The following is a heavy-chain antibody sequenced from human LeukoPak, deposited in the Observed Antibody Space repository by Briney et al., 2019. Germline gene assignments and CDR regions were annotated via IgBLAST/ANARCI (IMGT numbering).Heavy chain of an antibody. Sequence: ASVKVSCKASGYTDTGYYMHLVRQAAGQGLEWMGWINPNSGGTNYAQKFQGRVTMTRDTSISTAYMELSRLRSDDTAVYYCARFRYGRSIRYFDYWGQGTLVTVSS. J-gene: IGHJ4*02. CDR1: GYTDTGYY. D-gene: IGHD5-18*01. CDR2: INPNSGGT. CDR3: ARFRYGRSIRYFDY. V-gene: IGHV1-2*02.